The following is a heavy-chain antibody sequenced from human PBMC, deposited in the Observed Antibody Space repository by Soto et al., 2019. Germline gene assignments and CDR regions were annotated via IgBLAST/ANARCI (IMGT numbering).Heavy chain of an antibody. D-gene: IGHD3-3*01. CDR2: ISAYNGNT. V-gene: IGHV1-18*01. CDR3: ARDPNGLTLRFSNYGMDV. Sequence: ASVKVSCKASGYTFTSYGISWVRQAPGQGLEWMGWISAYNGNTNYAQKLQGRVTMTTDTSTSTAYMELRSLRSDDTAVYYCARDPNGLTLRFSNYGMDVWGQGTTVPVYS. CDR1: GYTFTSYG. J-gene: IGHJ6*02.